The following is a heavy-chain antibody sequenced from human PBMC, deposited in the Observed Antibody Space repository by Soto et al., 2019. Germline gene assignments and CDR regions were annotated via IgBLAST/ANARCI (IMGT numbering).Heavy chain of an antibody. CDR2: INPNGGYT. Sequence: ASVKVSCKASGYTFTSYFMHWVRQAPGQGLEWMGIINPNGGYTKYAKKFKGRVTMTRDTSTSTVYMELSSLRFEDTAVYYCARREYSGYLVDYWGQGTLVTVSS. V-gene: IGHV1-46*03. CDR1: GYTFTSYF. CDR3: ARREYSGYLVDY. J-gene: IGHJ4*02. D-gene: IGHD5-12*01.